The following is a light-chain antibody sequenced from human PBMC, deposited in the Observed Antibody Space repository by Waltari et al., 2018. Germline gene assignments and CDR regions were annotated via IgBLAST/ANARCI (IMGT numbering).Light chain of an antibody. CDR1: SSDVGGYNY. J-gene: IGLJ1*01. V-gene: IGLV2-14*03. Sequence: QSALTQPASVSGSPGQSITISCTGTSSDVGGYNYVPWYQQHPGKAPKLMIYDVSNRPSGVSNRFSGSKSGNTASLTISGLQAEDEADYYCSSYTSSNTYVFGTGTKVTVL. CDR2: DVS. CDR3: SSYTSSNTYV.